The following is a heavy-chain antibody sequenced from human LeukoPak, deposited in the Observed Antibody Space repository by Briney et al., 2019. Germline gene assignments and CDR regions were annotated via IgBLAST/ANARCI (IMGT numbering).Heavy chain of an antibody. D-gene: IGHD5-18*01. CDR1: GCSISNISYY. Sequence: KASETLSLTCTGSGCSISNISYYWRWLRQPPGRGRWLIGYICYTGSTHYYHSLKSRVTISVDTSKNLLSRKLSSVTAADSDVSYCARVDTTQHWQLDYWGQGTLVTVSS. CDR2: ICYTGST. V-gene: IGHV4-61*01. J-gene: IGHJ4*02. CDR3: ARVDTTQHWQLDY.